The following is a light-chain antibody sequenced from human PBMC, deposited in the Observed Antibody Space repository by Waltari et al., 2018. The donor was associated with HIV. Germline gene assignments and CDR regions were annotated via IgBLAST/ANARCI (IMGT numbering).Light chain of an antibody. CDR3: AAWDDSLSGVI. V-gene: IGLV1-47*01. J-gene: IGLJ2*01. Sequence: QSVLTQPPSASGTPRQRVTIPWSGSSSHIVIHYVYWYQQLPATPPKLLIYRNNQRPSGVPDRFSGSKSGTSASLAISGLRSDDEGDYYCAAWDDSLSGVIFGGGSKLTVL. CDR1: SSHIVIHY. CDR2: RNN.